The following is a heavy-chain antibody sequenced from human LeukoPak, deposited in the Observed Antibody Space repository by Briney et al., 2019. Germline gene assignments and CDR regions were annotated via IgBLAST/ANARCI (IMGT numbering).Heavy chain of an antibody. V-gene: IGHV1-8*01. CDR3: ARGANYGDYGLDAFDV. CDR2: MNPNSGNT. CDR1: GYTFTAYE. D-gene: IGHD4-17*01. Sequence: GASVKVSCKTSGYTFTAYEIHWVRQDTGKGLEWMGWMNPNSGNTGYEQKFQGRVTMTRDAAMTTAYMELSRLSFEDTATYFCARGANYGDYGLDAFDVWGQGTMVTVSS. J-gene: IGHJ3*01.